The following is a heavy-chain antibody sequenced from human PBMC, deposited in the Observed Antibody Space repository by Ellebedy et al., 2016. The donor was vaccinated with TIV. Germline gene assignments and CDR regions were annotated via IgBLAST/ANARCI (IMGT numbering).Heavy chain of an antibody. Sequence: GGSLRLSXAASGFTFSDYGMNWVRQAPGKGLEWVSSISRSSTNIYYADSVKGRFTISRDDAKNSLYLQMSSLRAEDTAVYYCARTFFHWGQGTLVTVSS. CDR2: ISRSSTNI. J-gene: IGHJ4*02. CDR3: ARTFFH. D-gene: IGHD3-3*01. V-gene: IGHV3-21*04. CDR1: GFTFSDYG.